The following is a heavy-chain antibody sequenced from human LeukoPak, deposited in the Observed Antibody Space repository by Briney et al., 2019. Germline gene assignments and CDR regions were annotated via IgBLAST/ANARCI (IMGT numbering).Heavy chain of an antibody. Sequence: ASVKVSCKVSGYTLTELSMHWVRQAPGQGLEWMGIINPSGGSTSYAQKFQGRVTMTRDTSTSTVYMELSSLRSEDTAVYYCAREYKFDLTVRFDPWGQGTLVTVSS. CDR3: AREYKFDLTVRFDP. CDR1: GYTLTELS. V-gene: IGHV1-46*01. D-gene: IGHD1-14*01. J-gene: IGHJ5*02. CDR2: INPSGGST.